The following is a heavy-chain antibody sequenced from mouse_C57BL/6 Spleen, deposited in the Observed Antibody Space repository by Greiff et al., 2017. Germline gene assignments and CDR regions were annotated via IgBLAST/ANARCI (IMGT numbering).Heavy chain of an antibody. CDR1: GYAFSSSW. V-gene: IGHV1-82*01. CDR3: ARSGTALDYLNY. Sequence: VQLQESGPELVQPGATVKISCTASGYAFSSSWVNWVRQRPGKGLEWMGRICPGDGDTNYNGMFKGTATLTADKSSSTAYMQLSKLTAEDSAVYFCARSGTALDYLNYGGQGTSLTVSS. D-gene: IGHD3-3*01. J-gene: IGHJ2*02. CDR2: ICPGDGDT.